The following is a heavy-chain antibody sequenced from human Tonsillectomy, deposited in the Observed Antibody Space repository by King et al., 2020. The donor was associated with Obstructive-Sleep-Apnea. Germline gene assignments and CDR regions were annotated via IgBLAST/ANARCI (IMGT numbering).Heavy chain of an antibody. V-gene: IGHV1-69*01. CDR1: GGTFSSYA. CDR2: IIPIFGTA. J-gene: IGHJ4*02. CDR3: ASALGYCSGGSCSLGY. Sequence: VQLVESGAEVKKPGSSVKVSCKASGGTFSSYAISWVRQAPGQGLEWMGGIIPIFGTANYAQKFQGRVTITAAESTSTAYMELSSLRSEDTAVYYCASALGYCSGGSCSLGYWGQGTLVTVSS. D-gene: IGHD2-15*01.